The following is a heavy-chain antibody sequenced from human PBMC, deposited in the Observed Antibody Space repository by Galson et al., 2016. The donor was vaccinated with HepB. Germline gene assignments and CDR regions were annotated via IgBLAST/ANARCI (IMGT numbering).Heavy chain of an antibody. V-gene: IGHV3-30*04. CDR1: GFTFSSFT. J-gene: IGHJ3*01. Sequence: SLRLSCAASGFTFSSFTMHWVRRAPGTGLEWLALVSPDGDKGYYADSVKGRFSISRDNSRNTLYLHINSLRPDDTATYFCARARVVTGIYDAFNVWGQGTAVTVAS. CDR3: ARARVVTGIYDAFNV. CDR2: VSPDGDKG. D-gene: IGHD2-21*02.